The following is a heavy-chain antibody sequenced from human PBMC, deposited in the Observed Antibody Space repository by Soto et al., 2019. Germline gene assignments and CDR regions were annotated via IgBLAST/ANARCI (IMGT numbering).Heavy chain of an antibody. Sequence: ASVKVSCKASGYTFTSYDINWVRQATGQGLEWMGWMNPNSGNTGYAQKFQGRVTMTRNTSISTAYMELSSLRSEDTAVYYCARGVGSGSYYNQYNWFDPWGQGTLVTVSS. J-gene: IGHJ5*02. CDR2: MNPNSGNT. CDR3: ARGVGSGSYYNQYNWFDP. CDR1: GYTFTSYD. V-gene: IGHV1-8*01. D-gene: IGHD3-10*01.